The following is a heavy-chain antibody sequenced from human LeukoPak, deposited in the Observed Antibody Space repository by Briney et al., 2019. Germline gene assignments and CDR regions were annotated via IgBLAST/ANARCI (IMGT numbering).Heavy chain of an antibody. J-gene: IGHJ4*02. D-gene: IGHD3-10*01. CDR3: ARGPPPYGSGTYYLDY. V-gene: IGHV1-46*01. CDR1: GYTFTSYY. CDR2: INPSGGST. Sequence: ASVKVSCKASGYTFTSYYMHWVRQAPGQGLEWMGIINPSGGSTSYAQKFQARVTMTRDTSTTTVYMKLSSLRSEDTAVYYCARGPPPYGSGTYYLDYWGQGTLVTVSS.